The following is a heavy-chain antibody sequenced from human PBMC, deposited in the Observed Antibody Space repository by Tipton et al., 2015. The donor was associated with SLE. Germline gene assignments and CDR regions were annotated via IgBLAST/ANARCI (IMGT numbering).Heavy chain of an antibody. CDR2: IETKADGGTT. CDR1: GFTFTDAS. CDR3: ITVLRANWFDP. J-gene: IGHJ5*02. V-gene: IGHV3-15*04. Sequence: SLRLSCAASGFTFTDASMNWVRQAPGKGLEWVGRIETKADGGTTDYAAPVKGRSTISRDDSKNMVYLQMSSLKTEDTAVYYCITVLRANWFDPWGQGTLVTVSS.